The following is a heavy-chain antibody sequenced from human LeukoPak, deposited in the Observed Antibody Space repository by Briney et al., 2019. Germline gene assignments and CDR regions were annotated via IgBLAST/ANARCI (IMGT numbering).Heavy chain of an antibody. CDR2: VYYSRNT. CDR1: GGSITSSSYY. Sequence: SETLSLTCTVSGGSITSSSYYWGWIRQPPGKGLEWIGSVYYSRNTYYNSSLKSRVTISVDTSKNQFSLKLASVTAADTAIYYCAKGAGGFSYYNWFDPWGQGTLVTVSS. J-gene: IGHJ5*02. D-gene: IGHD5-18*01. V-gene: IGHV4-39*07. CDR3: AKGAGGFSYYNWFDP.